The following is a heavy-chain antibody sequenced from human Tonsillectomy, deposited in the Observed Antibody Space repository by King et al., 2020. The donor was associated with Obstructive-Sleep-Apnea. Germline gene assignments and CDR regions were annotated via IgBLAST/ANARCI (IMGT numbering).Heavy chain of an antibody. J-gene: IGHJ4*02. CDR1: GGSISSTNW. V-gene: IGHV4-4*02. CDR3: ASGNSTSPGY. CDR2: IYHSGRT. D-gene: IGHD2/OR15-2a*01. Sequence: VQLQESGPGLVKPSGTLSLTCAVSGGSISSTNWWSLVRQPPGKGLEWIVVIYHSGRTTYNPSLKNRVTISIDNSENQFSLKLTSMTAADTAVYYCASGNSTSPGYWGQGTLVTVSS.